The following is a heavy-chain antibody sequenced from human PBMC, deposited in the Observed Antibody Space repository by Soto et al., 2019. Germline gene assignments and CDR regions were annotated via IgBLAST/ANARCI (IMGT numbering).Heavy chain of an antibody. CDR1: GFTFGAYT. D-gene: IGHD1-26*01. CDR3: ARDGYSGRSDGFDI. CDR2: ISYDGNRE. Sequence: QMHLVESGGGVVQPGGSLRLSCAASGFTFGAYTMHWVRQAPGKGLEWVTDISYDGNRERYTDPVKGRFAVSRDNPKRTVYLQMSSLRPEDTAVYYCARDGYSGRSDGFDIWGQGTMVTVSS. J-gene: IGHJ3*02. V-gene: IGHV3-30*09.